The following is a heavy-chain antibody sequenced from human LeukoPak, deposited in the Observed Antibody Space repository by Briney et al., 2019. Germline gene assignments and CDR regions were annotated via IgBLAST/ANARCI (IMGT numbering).Heavy chain of an antibody. CDR1: AFTFSYYW. V-gene: IGHV3-7*01. CDR3: LRDRGYCTYDC. J-gene: IGHJ4*02. CDR2: IKQDGSEK. Sequence: QTGGSLRLSCAASAFTFSYYWMNWIRQAPGKGLEWVASIKQDGSEKYYVDSVKGRFTISRDNAKNSLYLQMNTLRAEDTAVYYCLRDRGYCTYDCWGQGTLVTVPS. D-gene: IGHD6-13*01.